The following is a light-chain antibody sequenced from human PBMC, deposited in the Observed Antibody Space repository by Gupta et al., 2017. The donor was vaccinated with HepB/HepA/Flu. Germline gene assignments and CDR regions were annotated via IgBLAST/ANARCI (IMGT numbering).Light chain of an antibody. CDR3: QQDGSSPGN. Sequence: EIVLTQSPGTLSLSPGETATLSCRASQTVNRRDLAWYQQKPGQAPRLLIYGASSRATGISDRFSGSGSGTDFTLTISRLEPEDFAVYYCQQDGSSPGNFGQGTKVEIK. J-gene: IGKJ2*02. CDR1: QTVNRRD. CDR2: GAS. V-gene: IGKV3-20*01.